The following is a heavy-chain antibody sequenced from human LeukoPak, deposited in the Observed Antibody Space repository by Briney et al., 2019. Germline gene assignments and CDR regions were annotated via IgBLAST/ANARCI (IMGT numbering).Heavy chain of an antibody. CDR3: ARGGQLWLGNWFDP. Sequence: SVKVSCKASGGTFSSYAISWVRQAPGQGLEWMGGIIPIFGTANYAQKFQGRVTITADESTSTAYMELSSLRSEDTAVYYCARGGQLWLGNWFDPWGQGTLVTVSS. CDR2: IIPIFGTA. V-gene: IGHV1-69*01. J-gene: IGHJ5*02. CDR1: GGTFSSYA. D-gene: IGHD5-18*01.